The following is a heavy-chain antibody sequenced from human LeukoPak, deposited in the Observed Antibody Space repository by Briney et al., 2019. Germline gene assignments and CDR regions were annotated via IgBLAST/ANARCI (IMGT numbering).Heavy chain of an antibody. D-gene: IGHD6-19*01. Sequence: GMHWVRQAPGKGLEWVAVIWYDGSSKYYADSVKGRFTISRDNSKNTLYLQMNSLRAEDTAVYYCARDPIQYSTAWYSDYWGQGTLVTVSS. CDR1: G. V-gene: IGHV3-33*01. CDR3: ARDPIQYSTAWYSDY. J-gene: IGHJ4*02. CDR2: IWYDGSSK.